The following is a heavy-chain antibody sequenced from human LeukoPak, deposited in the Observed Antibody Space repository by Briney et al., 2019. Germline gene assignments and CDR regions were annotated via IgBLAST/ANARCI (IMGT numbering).Heavy chain of an antibody. CDR1: RFTFKDYA. D-gene: IGHD6-6*01. J-gene: IGHJ4*02. CDR3: ATSYSSSSGPFDS. V-gene: IGHV3-23*01. Sequence: GGSLRLSCAASRFTFKDYAMNWARQAPGKGLEWVSTISGSGTGTYYADSVKGRFTISRDNSRNTLHLQMDSLRADDTAVYYCATSYSSSSGPFDSWGQGTLVTVSS. CDR2: ISGSGTGT.